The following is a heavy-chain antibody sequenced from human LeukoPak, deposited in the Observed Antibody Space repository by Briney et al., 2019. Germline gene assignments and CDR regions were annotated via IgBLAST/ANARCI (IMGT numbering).Heavy chain of an antibody. D-gene: IGHD2-15*01. CDR2: ISAGGGST. J-gene: IGHJ4*02. V-gene: IGHV3-23*01. CDR1: GFTFSSYG. CDR3: ASRDFCSGGNCYGLGY. Sequence: GGSLRLSCAASGFTFSSYGMHWVRQAPGKGLEWVSAISAGGGSTYYADSVKGRFTISRDNSKKMLYLQMNSLRAEDMAVYYCASRDFCSGGNCYGLGYWGQGTQVTVSS.